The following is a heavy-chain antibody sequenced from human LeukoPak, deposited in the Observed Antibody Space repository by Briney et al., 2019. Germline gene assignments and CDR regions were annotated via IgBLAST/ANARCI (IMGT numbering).Heavy chain of an antibody. CDR1: GSTFKING. CDR3: ARAPGSSLRGYYYYYMDV. Sequence: GGSLKLSCAASGSTFKINGMSWFRQAPGKGLEWFPVFIWNAANTGYADSVKGRFTISRDNVKNSLYLQMNSLRAEDTALYYCARAPGSSLRGYYYYYMDVGGKGTTVTVS. CDR2: FIWNAANT. V-gene: IGHV3-20*04. J-gene: IGHJ6*03. D-gene: IGHD3-10*01.